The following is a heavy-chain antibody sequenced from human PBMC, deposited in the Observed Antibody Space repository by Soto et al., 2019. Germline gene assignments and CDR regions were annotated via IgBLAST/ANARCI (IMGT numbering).Heavy chain of an antibody. CDR3: AREPISPWKYDSTQSEAFDI. J-gene: IGHJ3*02. CDR2: IYYSGST. CDR1: GGSISSGGYY. V-gene: IGHV4-31*03. D-gene: IGHD3-22*01. Sequence: QVQLQESGPGLVKPSQTLSLTCTVSGGSISSGGYYWSWIRQHPGKGLEWIGYIYYSGSTYYNPYXXXRVTIAVDTSXXQXSXXLRSVTAADTAVYYCAREPISPWKYDSTQSEAFDIWGQGTMVTVSS.